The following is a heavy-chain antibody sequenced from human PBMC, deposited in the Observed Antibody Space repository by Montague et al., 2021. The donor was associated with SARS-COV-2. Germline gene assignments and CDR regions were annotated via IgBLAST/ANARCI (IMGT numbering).Heavy chain of an antibody. CDR2: IYWDDDK. D-gene: IGHD6-13*01. CDR3: AHRKVLAAAWDY. Sequence: PALVKPTQTLTLTCTFSGFSLSTSGAGVGWIRQPPGKALEWLALIYWDDDKRYSPSLKSRLTITKDTSKNQVVLTMTNMDPVDTATYYCAHRKVLAAAWDYWGQGTLVTVSS. J-gene: IGHJ4*02. V-gene: IGHV2-5*02. CDR1: GFSLSTSGAG.